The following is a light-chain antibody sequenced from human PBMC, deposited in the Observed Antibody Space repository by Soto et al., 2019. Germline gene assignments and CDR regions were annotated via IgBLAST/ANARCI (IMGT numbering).Light chain of an antibody. V-gene: IGKV3-15*01. CDR2: FAS. CDR3: QQYNNWPPPLT. Sequence: EIVMTQSPATLSVSPGERATLSCRASQWVRSNLAWYQQKPGQAPRLPIYFASTRATGIPARFSGSGSGTEFTLTISSLKSEYFAVYFCQQYNNWPPPLTFGVGTKVEIK. CDR1: QWVRSN. J-gene: IGKJ4*01.